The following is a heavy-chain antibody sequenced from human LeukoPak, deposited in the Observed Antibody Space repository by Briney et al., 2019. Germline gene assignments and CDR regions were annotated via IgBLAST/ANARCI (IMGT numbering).Heavy chain of an antibody. V-gene: IGHV3-48*02. Sequence: GVLRLSCVASGYPFSSYSMNWIRQAPGKGLEWVSYISVSGGVGSYADSVKGRFTISRDDARNSLYLQMNSLKDEDTAVYYCARDRGYFYDQLDYWGQGTLVTVPS. J-gene: IGHJ4*02. CDR1: GYPFSSYS. CDR3: ARDRGYFYDQLDY. CDR2: ISVSGGVG. D-gene: IGHD2/OR15-2a*01.